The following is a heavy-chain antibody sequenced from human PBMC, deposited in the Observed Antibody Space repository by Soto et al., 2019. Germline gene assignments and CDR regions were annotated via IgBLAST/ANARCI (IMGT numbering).Heavy chain of an antibody. CDR3: ARSSMVRGVITEFFEY. CDR2: IYYSGST. CDR1: GGSISSSSYY. J-gene: IGHJ4*02. D-gene: IGHD3-10*01. Sequence: SETLSLTCTVSGGSISSSSYYWGWIRQPPGKGLEWIGSIYYSGSTYYNPSLKSRVTISVDTSKNHFSLKLSSVTAADTAVYYCARSSMVRGVITEFFEYWCQGTLVTVSS. V-gene: IGHV4-39*01.